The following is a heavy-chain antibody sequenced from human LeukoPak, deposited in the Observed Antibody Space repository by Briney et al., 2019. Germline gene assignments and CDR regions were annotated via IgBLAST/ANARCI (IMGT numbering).Heavy chain of an antibody. CDR2: ILYDGSDK. D-gene: IGHD5-24*01. CDR1: GFTFSIYG. Sequence: PGGSLRLFCAASGFTFSIYGIHWVRQAPGKGLEWVAVILYDGSDKFYADSVKGRFTISRDNSKNTLYLQINSLTAEDSAVYYCARDRSYNLHYWGQGTLVTVSS. V-gene: IGHV3-33*08. J-gene: IGHJ4*02. CDR3: ARDRSYNLHY.